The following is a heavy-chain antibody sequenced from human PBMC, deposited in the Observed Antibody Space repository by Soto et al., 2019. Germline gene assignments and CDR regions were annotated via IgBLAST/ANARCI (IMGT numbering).Heavy chain of an antibody. V-gene: IGHV3-30-3*01. J-gene: IGHJ4*02. CDR1: GFTFSSYA. CDR3: ARGAEYYDTSGSWTFDY. Sequence: QVQLVESGGGVVQPGRSLRLSCAASGFTFSSYAMHWVRQAPGKGLEWVALIAYHGINQYYADSVKGRFTISRDNSKNTLFLQMNSLRAEDTAVYFCARGAEYYDTSGSWTFDYWGQGTLVTVSS. CDR2: IAYHGINQ. D-gene: IGHD3-22*01.